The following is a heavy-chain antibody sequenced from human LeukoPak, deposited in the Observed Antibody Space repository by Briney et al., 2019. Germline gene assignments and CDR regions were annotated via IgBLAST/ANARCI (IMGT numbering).Heavy chain of an antibody. CDR3: ARVTLFGVVDY. V-gene: IGHV4-59*11. CDR1: VRSISIHS. D-gene: IGHD3-3*01. Sequence: SDTLSLMYAVWVRSISIHSWLWITHPPGKGLGWFGYIYYSGSTNNNPSLKSQVTMSVDTSKNQFSLKLNSVTAADTAVYYCARVTLFGVVDYWGQGTLVTVSS. J-gene: IGHJ4*02. CDR2: IYYSGST.